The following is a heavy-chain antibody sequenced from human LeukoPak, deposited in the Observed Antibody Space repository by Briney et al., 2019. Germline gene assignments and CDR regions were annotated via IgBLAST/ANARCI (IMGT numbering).Heavy chain of an antibody. CDR1: GYTFTSYD. CDR3: ARWNTMVRGVIKDY. V-gene: IGHV1-8*01. D-gene: IGHD3-10*01. J-gene: IGHJ4*02. CDR2: MNPNSGNT. Sequence: ASVKVSCKASGYTFTSYDINWVRQATGQGLEWMGWMNPNSGNTGYAQKFQGRVTMTRNTSISTAYMELSSLRSEDTAVYYCARWNTMVRGVIKDYWGQGTLVTVSS.